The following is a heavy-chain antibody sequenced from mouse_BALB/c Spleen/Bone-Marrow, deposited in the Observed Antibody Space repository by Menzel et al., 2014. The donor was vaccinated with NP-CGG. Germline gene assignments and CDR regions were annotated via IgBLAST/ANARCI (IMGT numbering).Heavy chain of an antibody. CDR1: GDSITSGY. J-gene: IGHJ4*01. CDR3: ARYRGNSYAMDY. CDR2: ISYSGST. D-gene: IGHD2-1*01. Sequence: EVKVVESGPSLVKPSQTLSLPCSVTGDSITSGYWNWIRKFPGNKLEYMGYISYSGSTYYNPSLKSRISITRDTSKNQYYLQLNSVTTEDTATYYCARYRGNSYAMDYWGQGTSVTVSS. V-gene: IGHV3-8*02.